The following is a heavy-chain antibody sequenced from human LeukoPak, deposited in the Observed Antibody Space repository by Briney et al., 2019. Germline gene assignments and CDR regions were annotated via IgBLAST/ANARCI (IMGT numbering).Heavy chain of an antibody. D-gene: IGHD6-19*01. J-gene: IGHJ3*02. V-gene: IGHV3-23*01. CDR3: ARGLGSSSGRNWNDAFDI. CDR2: ISGSGGSA. CDR1: GFTFSSYA. Sequence: GGSLRLSCAASGFTFSSYAMSWVRQAPGKGLEWVSAISGSGGSAYYADSVKGRFTISRDNSKNTLDLQMHSLRAEDTAVYYCARGLGSSSGRNWNDAFDIWGQGTMVSVSS.